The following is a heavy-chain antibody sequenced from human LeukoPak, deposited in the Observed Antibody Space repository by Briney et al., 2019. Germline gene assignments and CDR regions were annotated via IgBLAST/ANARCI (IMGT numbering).Heavy chain of an antibody. CDR1: GGTFISYA. CDR2: IIPIFGTA. Sequence: ASVKVSCKASGGTFISYAISWVRQAPGQGLEWMGGIIPIFGTANYAQKFQGRVTITADESTSTAYMELSSLRSEDTAVYYCARSVGSWDYNPYYFDYWGQGTLVTVSS. D-gene: IGHD4-11*01. V-gene: IGHV1-69*13. J-gene: IGHJ4*02. CDR3: ARSVGSWDYNPYYFDY.